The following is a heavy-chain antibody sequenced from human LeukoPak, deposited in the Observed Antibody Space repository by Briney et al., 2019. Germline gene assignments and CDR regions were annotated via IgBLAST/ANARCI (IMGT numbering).Heavy chain of an antibody. Sequence: SQTLSLTCTVSGGSISSGGYYWSWIRQHPGKGLEWIGYIYYSGSTYYNPSLKSRVTISVDTSKNQFSLKLSSVTAADTAVYYCARAVRYGSGSYILYYYYFDYWGQGTLVTVSS. CDR3: ARAVRYGSGSYILYYYYFDY. J-gene: IGHJ4*02. CDR2: IYYSGST. D-gene: IGHD3-10*01. CDR1: GGSISSGGYY. V-gene: IGHV4-31*03.